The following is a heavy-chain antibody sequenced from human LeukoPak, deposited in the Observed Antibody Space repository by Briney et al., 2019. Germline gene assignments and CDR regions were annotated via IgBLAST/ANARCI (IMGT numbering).Heavy chain of an antibody. J-gene: IGHJ4*02. V-gene: IGHV3-64*01. CDR2: VLGNGGTT. CDR1: GFTLTTYT. Sequence: GGSLRLSCEASGFTLTTYTMHRVRQAPGKGLEYVSAVLGNGGTTYYANSVKGRFTISRDNSKNTVYLQMGSLRAEDTAVYYCARERAFYYFDYWGQGSLVTVSS. CDR3: ARERAFYYFDY.